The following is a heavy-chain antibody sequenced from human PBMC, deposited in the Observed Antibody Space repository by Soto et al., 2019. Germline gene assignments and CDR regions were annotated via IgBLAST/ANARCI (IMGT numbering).Heavy chain of an antibody. CDR3: AKGSLDPIFGVVPNDY. CDR2: ISGSGGST. V-gene: IGHV3-23*01. D-gene: IGHD3-3*01. Sequence: EVQLLESGGGLVQPGGSLRLSCAASGFTFSSYAMSWVRQAPGKGLEWVSAISGSGGSTYYADSVKGRFTISRDNSKNTLYLQMNSLRAEDTAVYYCAKGSLDPIFGVVPNDYWGQGTLVTVSS. J-gene: IGHJ4*02. CDR1: GFTFSSYA.